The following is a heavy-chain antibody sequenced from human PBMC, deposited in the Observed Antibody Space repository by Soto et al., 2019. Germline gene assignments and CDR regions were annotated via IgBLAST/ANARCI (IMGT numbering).Heavy chain of an antibody. CDR3: ARDRAAAAGIYYYYGMDV. CDR2: IYSGGST. V-gene: IGHV3-53*01. Sequence: ETLSLTCAVYGGYFSGYYWTWIRQAPGKGLEWVSVIYSGGSTYYADSVKGRFTISRDNSKNTLYLQMNSLRAEDTAVYYCARDRAAAAGIYYYYGMDVWGQGTTVTVSS. J-gene: IGHJ6*02. D-gene: IGHD6-13*01. CDR1: GGYFSGYY.